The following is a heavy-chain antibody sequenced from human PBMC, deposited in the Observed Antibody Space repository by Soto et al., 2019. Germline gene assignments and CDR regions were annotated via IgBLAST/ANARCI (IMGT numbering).Heavy chain of an antibody. V-gene: IGHV1-18*01. CDR3: ATAARITIFGVVITDAFDI. CDR1: GYTXTSYG. J-gene: IGHJ3*02. Sequence: SXKVSFKASGYTXTSYGIGLVRQAPGQGLEWMGWISAYNGNTNHAQKLQVRVTITTDTSTSTAYIELRSLRSDHTALYYCATAARITIFGVVITDAFDIWGQGTMGTVSS. D-gene: IGHD3-3*01. CDR2: ISAYNGNT.